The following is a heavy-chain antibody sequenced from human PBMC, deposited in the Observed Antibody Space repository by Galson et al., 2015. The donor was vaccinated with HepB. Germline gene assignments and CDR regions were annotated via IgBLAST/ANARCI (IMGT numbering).Heavy chain of an antibody. D-gene: IGHD4-17*01. CDR2: FDAEAGET. V-gene: IGHV1-24*01. J-gene: IGHJ4*02. Sequence: SVKVSCKVSGYTLTELSIHWVRQAPGKGLEWMGGFDAEAGETIYGQKFQLRVTMTEDTSTDTAYMELSSLRSEDTAVYYCATDLPSVHPVTSPGSDFWGQGTLVTVSS. CDR3: ATDLPSVHPVTSPGSDF. CDR1: GYTLTELS.